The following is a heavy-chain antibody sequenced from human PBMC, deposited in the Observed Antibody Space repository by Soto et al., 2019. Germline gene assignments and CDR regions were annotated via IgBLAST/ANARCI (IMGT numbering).Heavy chain of an antibody. CDR2: MSCSSSTT. CDR3: ARATYDSSHASFQH. Sequence: PGGSLRLSFATSGLTFSNYAMSWVRQAPGGGLEWVSSMSCSSSTTYYAYSVRGRFTISRDRSNNTLYLQMNSLIAEDTAVYYCARATYDSSHASFQHWGQGTLVT. J-gene: IGHJ1*01. V-gene: IGHV3-23*01. CDR1: GLTFSNYA. D-gene: IGHD3-22*01.